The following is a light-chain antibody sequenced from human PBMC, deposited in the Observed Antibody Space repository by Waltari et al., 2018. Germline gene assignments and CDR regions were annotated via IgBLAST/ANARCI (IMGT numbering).Light chain of an antibody. CDR2: RNE. CDR1: RATIGSNY. J-gene: IGLJ1*01. CDR3: AAWDGGVSGPHV. V-gene: IGLV1-47*01. Sequence: QSVLTQPPSASGTPGQRVTISCSCSRATIGSNYVYCYQHLPGTTPNPLISRNERRPSGVPDLFSGSKSGTSASLDISGLRSEDEGDYYCAAWDGGVSGPHVFGTGTKVTVL.